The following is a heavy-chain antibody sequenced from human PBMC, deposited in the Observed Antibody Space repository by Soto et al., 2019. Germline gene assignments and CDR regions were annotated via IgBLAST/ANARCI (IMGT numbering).Heavy chain of an antibody. CDR3: ARPLWGGATKDY. CDR1: GGSISSSSYY. CDR2: LFYRGST. V-gene: IGHV4-39*01. J-gene: IGHJ4*02. D-gene: IGHD1-26*01. Sequence: SETLSLTCTVSGGSISSSSYYWGWIRQPPGRGLEWIGSLFYRGSTYYNPSLKGRVTISVDTSKRQFSLKLTSVTAADTAVYYCARPLWGGATKDYWGQGTLVTVSS.